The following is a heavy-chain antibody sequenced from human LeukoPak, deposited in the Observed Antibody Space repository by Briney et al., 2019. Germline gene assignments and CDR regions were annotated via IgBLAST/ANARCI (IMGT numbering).Heavy chain of an antibody. V-gene: IGHV3-7*01. CDR2: IEDDGDQK. CDR3: ARDIIRGQSDFDY. CDR1: GFTFGNYW. D-gene: IGHD6-25*01. Sequence: PGGSLRPSCVASGFTFGNYWMSWVREAPGKGLEFVGNIEDDGDQKNYVDSVRGRFTISRDNVKNSLYLQMNSLRVEDTAVYYCARDIIRGQSDFDYWGQGVLVTVSS. J-gene: IGHJ4*02.